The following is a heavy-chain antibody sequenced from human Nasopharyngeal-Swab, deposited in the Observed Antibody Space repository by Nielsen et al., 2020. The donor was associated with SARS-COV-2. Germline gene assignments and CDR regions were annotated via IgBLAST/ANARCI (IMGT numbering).Heavy chain of an antibody. V-gene: IGHV3-21*01. J-gene: IGHJ6*02. Sequence: GGSLRLSCAASGFTFTNYNVNWVRQVPGKGLEWVSSISSSSSYIYYADSVKGRFTISRDNAKNSLYLQMNSLRAEDTAVYYCARDGLDYDFWSAYFMDVWGQGTTVTVSS. CDR2: ISSSSSYI. D-gene: IGHD3-3*01. CDR1: GFTFTNYN. CDR3: ARDGLDYDFWSAYFMDV.